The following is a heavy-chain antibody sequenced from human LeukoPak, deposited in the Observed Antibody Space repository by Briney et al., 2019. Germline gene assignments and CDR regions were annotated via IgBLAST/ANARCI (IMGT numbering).Heavy chain of an antibody. D-gene: IGHD6-19*01. CDR2: IYYSGST. V-gene: IGHV4-59*01. CDR1: GGSISSYY. Sequence: PSETLSLTCSVSGGSISSYYWSWIRQPPGKGLEWIGSIYYSGSTNYNPSLKSRVTISVDNSKNQFSLKLSSVAAADPAVYYCARVSSSGWYYFAYWGQGTLVTVSS. CDR3: ARVSSSGWYYFAY. J-gene: IGHJ4*02.